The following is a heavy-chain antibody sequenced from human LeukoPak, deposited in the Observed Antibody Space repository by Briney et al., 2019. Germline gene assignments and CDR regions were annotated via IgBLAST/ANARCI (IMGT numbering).Heavy chain of an antibody. Sequence: PSETLSLTCSVSGGSITSTSYYWGWIRQPPEKGLEWIGSVYYTGGTYYSPSFKSRVTISVDTSKNQFSLKLSSVTAADTAVYYCARLTIAAAASGWGQGTLVTVSS. CDR2: VYYTGGT. V-gene: IGHV4-39*01. D-gene: IGHD6-13*01. CDR1: GGSITSTSYY. CDR3: ARLTIAAAASG. J-gene: IGHJ4*02.